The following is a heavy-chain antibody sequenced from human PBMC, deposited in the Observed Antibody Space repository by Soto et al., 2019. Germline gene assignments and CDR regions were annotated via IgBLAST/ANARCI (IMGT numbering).Heavy chain of an antibody. J-gene: IGHJ6*02. CDR3: ARDIVVVVAATGTSYYYYGMDL. CDR2: IIPIFGTA. V-gene: IGHV1-69*01. Sequence: QVQLVQSGAEVKKPGSSVKVSCKASGGTFSSYAISWVRQAPGQGLEWMGGIIPIFGTANYAQKFQDRVTLTADEDRSTAYLELSSLGPDDTAVYYCARDIVVVVAATGTSYYYYGMDLWGQGTTVTVSS. CDR1: GGTFSSYA. D-gene: IGHD2-15*01.